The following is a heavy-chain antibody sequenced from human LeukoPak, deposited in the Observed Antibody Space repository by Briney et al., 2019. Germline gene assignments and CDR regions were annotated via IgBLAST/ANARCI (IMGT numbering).Heavy chain of an antibody. J-gene: IGHJ6*03. Sequence: ASVKVSCKASGYTFTSYDINWVRQATGQGLEWMGWMNPNSGNTGYAQKFQGRVTITRNTSISTAYMELSSLRSEDTAVYYCARIDYDFWSGYNYMDVWGKGTTVTVSS. CDR2: MNPNSGNT. V-gene: IGHV1-8*03. CDR3: ARIDYDFWSGYNYMDV. CDR1: GYTFTSYD. D-gene: IGHD3-3*01.